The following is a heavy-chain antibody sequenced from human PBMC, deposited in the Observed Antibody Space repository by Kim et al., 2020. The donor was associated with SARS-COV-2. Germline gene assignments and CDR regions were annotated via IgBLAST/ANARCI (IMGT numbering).Heavy chain of an antibody. CDR1: GGSISSYY. V-gene: IGHV4-59*01. Sequence: SETLSLTCTVSGGSISSYYWSWIRQPPGKGLEWIGYIYYSGSTNYNPSLKSRVTISVDTSKNQFSLKLSSVTAADTAVYYCARCLHYVSGSYFDYWGQGTLVTVSS. CDR2: IYYSGST. J-gene: IGHJ4*02. CDR3: ARCLHYVSGSYFDY. D-gene: IGHD3-10*01.